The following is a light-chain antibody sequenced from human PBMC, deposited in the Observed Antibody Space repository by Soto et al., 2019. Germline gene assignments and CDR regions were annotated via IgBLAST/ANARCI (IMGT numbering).Light chain of an antibody. J-gene: IGKJ4*01. CDR2: DTS. CDR1: HDIGTS. CDR3: QQFDSVPLT. V-gene: IGKV1-33*01. Sequence: DVQMTQSPSSLSASVGDRVTITCQASHDIGTSLNWYQHKPGKAPKLLIFDTSHLATGVPARFSGSGSDTYFTFTITNLQAEDFAAYYCQQFDSVPLTFGGGTHVEI.